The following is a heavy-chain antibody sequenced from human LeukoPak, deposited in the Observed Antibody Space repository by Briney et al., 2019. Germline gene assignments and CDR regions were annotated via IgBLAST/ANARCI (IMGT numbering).Heavy chain of an antibody. CDR1: GGSIRNYY. D-gene: IGHD3-9*01. J-gene: IGHJ4*02. CDR3: ARGPKYYDIVTGLSFDY. CDR2: IYDSGST. Sequence: PSETLSLTCTVSGGSIRNYYWSWIRQSPGKGLEWIGNIYDSGSTNYNPSLKSRVTILVDNSNNQFSLKLSSVTAADTAVYYCARGPKYYDIVTGLSFDYWGQGTLVTVSS. V-gene: IGHV4-59*01.